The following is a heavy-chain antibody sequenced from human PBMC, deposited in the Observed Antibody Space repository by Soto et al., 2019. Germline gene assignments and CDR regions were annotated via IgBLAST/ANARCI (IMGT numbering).Heavy chain of an antibody. V-gene: IGHV1-18*01. D-gene: IGHD2-2*01. Sequence: ASVKVSCKASGYTFTSYGISWVRQAPGQGLQWMGWISAYNGNTNYAQKLQGRVTMTTDTSTSTAYMELRSLRSDDTAVYYCARVKPADARGQNYYYYYYLDGWGKGITVTVAS. CDR3: ARVKPADARGQNYYYYYYLDG. J-gene: IGHJ6*03. CDR2: ISAYNGNT. CDR1: GYTFTSYG.